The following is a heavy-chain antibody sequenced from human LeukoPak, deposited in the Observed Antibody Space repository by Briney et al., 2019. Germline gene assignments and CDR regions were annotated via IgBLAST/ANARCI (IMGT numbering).Heavy chain of an antibody. J-gene: IGHJ5*02. CDR1: GYTFTGYF. Sequence: ASVEVSCKASGYTFTGYFMHWVRQAPGQGLEWMGWINPNTGGTNYAQNFQGRVTMTRDTSISTAYMELSRLRSDDTAVYYCARSRANYCRGGSCYSIYFDPWGQGTLVTVSS. V-gene: IGHV1-2*02. D-gene: IGHD2-15*01. CDR3: ARSRANYCRGGSCYSIYFDP. CDR2: INPNTGGT.